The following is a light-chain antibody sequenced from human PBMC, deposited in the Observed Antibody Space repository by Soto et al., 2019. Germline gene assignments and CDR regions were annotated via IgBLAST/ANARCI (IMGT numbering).Light chain of an antibody. CDR2: GAS. J-gene: IGKJ1*01. Sequence: EIVMTQSPATLSVSPGERATLSCRASQSVRNNLVWYQQKPGQAPRLLIYGASTRATGIPARFSGSGSATDFTLTISGLQSEDFAVYYCQQYNDWSSWTFGQGTKVDIK. CDR1: QSVRNN. CDR3: QQYNDWSSWT. V-gene: IGKV3-15*01.